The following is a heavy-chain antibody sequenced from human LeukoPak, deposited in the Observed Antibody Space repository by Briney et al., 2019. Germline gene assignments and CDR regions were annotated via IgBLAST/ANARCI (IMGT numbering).Heavy chain of an antibody. V-gene: IGHV4-59*01. Sequence: PSETLSLTCAVYGGSFSGYYWSWIRQPPGKGLEWIGYIYYSGSTNYNPSLKSRVTISVDTSKNQFSLKLSSVTAADTAVYYCARDRGRGYYYYGMDVWGQGTTATVSS. CDR3: ARDRGRGYYYYGMDV. CDR1: GGSFSGYY. J-gene: IGHJ6*02. CDR2: IYYSGST.